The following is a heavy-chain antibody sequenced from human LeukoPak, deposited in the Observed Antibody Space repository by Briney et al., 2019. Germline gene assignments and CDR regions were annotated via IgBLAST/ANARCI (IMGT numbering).Heavy chain of an antibody. CDR2: ISGSGDST. Sequence: GGSLRLSCAASGFTFSSYAMSWVRQAPGKGLEWVSSISGSGDSTYYADSVKGRFTISRDNSKNTLYLQMNSLRAEDTAVYYCAKQGSLGVAARQNYWGQGTLVTVSS. V-gene: IGHV3-23*01. CDR1: GFTFSSYA. D-gene: IGHD6-6*01. CDR3: AKQGSLGVAARQNY. J-gene: IGHJ4*02.